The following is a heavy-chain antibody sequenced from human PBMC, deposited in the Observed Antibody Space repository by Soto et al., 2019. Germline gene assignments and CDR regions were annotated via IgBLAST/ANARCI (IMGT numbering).Heavy chain of an antibody. J-gene: IGHJ4*02. Sequence: EVQLLESGGGLVQPGGSRRLSCAASGFTFSSYAMSWVREAPGKGLEWGSASSGSGGSTYDADSVKGRFTISRDNSKNTLYLQMNSLRAEDTAVYYCAYSSTPFDYWGQGTLVTVSS. D-gene: IGHD6-13*01. CDR2: SSGSGGST. CDR3: AYSSTPFDY. V-gene: IGHV3-23*01. CDR1: GFTFSSYA.